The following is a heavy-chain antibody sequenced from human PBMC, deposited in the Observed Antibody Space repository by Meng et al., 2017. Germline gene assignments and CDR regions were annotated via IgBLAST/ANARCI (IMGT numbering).Heavy chain of an antibody. Sequence: VQRQVSCIGLGQPSGTRFPTSAILGGSISSINWWSWVSQPPGKGLERIGEIYHSGSTNYNPSLKSRVTISVDKSKNQFSLKLSSVTAADTAVYYCARDRGAVAGTNFDYWGQGTLVTVSS. CDR1: GGSISSINW. CDR3: ARDRGAVAGTNFDY. D-gene: IGHD6-19*01. CDR2: IYHSGST. V-gene: IGHV4-4*02. J-gene: IGHJ4*02.